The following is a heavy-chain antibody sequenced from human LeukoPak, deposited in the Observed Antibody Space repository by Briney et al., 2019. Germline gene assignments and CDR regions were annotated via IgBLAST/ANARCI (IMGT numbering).Heavy chain of an antibody. D-gene: IGHD2-2*01. CDR2: ISYDGSNK. V-gene: IGHV3-30*04. CDR3: RGTIVVVPAASYYYYYMDV. CDR1: GFTFSSYA. Sequence: PGGSLRLSCAASGFTFSSYAMHWVRQAPGKGLEWGAVISYDGSNKYYADSVKGRFTISRDNSKNTLYLQMNSLRAEDTAVYYCRGTIVVVPAASYYYYYMDVWGKGTTVTVSS. J-gene: IGHJ6*03.